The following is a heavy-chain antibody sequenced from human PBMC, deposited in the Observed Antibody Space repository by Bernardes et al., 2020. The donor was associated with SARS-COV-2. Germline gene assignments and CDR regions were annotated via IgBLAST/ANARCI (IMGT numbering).Heavy chain of an antibody. CDR1: GFTFSSYC. V-gene: IGHV3-30*18. Sequence: GGSLRLSCAASGFTFSSYCMHWVRQAPGKGLEWVAVISYDGSNKYYADSVKGRFTISRDNSKNTLYLQMNSLRAEDTAVYYCAKDGTYYDFWSGYYGVYYYGMDVWGQGTTVTVSS. CDR2: ISYDGSNK. CDR3: AKDGTYYDFWSGYYGVYYYGMDV. D-gene: IGHD3-3*01. J-gene: IGHJ6*02.